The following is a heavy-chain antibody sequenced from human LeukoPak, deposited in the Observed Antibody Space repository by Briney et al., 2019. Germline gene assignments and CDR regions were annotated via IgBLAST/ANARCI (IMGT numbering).Heavy chain of an antibody. Sequence: KPSETLSLTCAVSGGSISSSNWWSWVRQPPGKGLEWIGEIYHSGSTNYNPSLKSRVTISVDKSKNQFSLKLSSVTAADTAVYYCARGGITMVRGVRRLARPYNWFDPWGQGTLVTVSS. V-gene: IGHV4-4*02. CDR3: ARGGITMVRGVRRLARPYNWFDP. D-gene: IGHD3-10*01. CDR2: IYHSGST. J-gene: IGHJ5*02. CDR1: GGSISSSNW.